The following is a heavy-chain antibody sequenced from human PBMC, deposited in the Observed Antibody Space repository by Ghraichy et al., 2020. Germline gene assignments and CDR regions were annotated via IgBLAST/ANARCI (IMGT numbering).Heavy chain of an antibody. V-gene: IGHV3-30*18. CDR2: ISYDGSNK. J-gene: IGHJ6*02. CDR3: AKGDDFWSGDYYYGMDV. Sequence: GGSLRLSCAASGFTFSSYGMHWVRQAPGKGLEWVAVISYDGSNKYYADSVKGRFTISRDNSKNTLYLQMYSLRAEDTAVYYCAKGDDFWSGDYYYGMDVWGQGTTVTVSS. CDR1: GFTFSSYG. D-gene: IGHD3-3*01.